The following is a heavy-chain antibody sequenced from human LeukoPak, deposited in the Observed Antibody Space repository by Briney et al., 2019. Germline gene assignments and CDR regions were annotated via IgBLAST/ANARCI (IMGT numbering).Heavy chain of an antibody. V-gene: IGHV3-7*01. CDR1: GFTFSSYW. J-gene: IGHJ6*03. D-gene: IGHD2-2*01. Sequence: GGSLRLSCAASGFTFSSYWMSWVRQAPGKGLEWVANIKQDGSEKCYVDSVKGRFTISRDNAKNSLYLQMNSLRAEDTAVYYCARGCSSTSCYDYYYMDVWGKGTTVTVSS. CDR3: ARGCSSTSCYDYYYMDV. CDR2: IKQDGSEK.